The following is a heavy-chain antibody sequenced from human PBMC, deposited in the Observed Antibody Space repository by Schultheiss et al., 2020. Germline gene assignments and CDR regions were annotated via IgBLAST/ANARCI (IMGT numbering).Heavy chain of an antibody. D-gene: IGHD6-19*01. CDR3: ARGWSSGWTFNY. V-gene: IGHV3-53*01. CDR2: IYSDFT. CDR1: GLTVSGNY. Sequence: GGSLRLSCAASGLTVSGNYMSWVRQAPGKGLEWVSGIYSDFTYYAVSVKGRFTISRDDSKNTVYLQMNSLRAEDTAVYYCARGWSSGWTFNYWGQGTVVTAPQ. J-gene: IGHJ4*02.